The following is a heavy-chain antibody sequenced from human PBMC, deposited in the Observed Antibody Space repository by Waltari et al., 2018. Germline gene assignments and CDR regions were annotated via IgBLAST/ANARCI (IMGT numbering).Heavy chain of an antibody. CDR3: ARGGHYYGSGSYYPKPYYYYMDV. CDR2: IYYSGST. V-gene: IGHV4-59*01. D-gene: IGHD3-10*01. J-gene: IGHJ6*03. CDR1: GGSISSYF. Sequence: QVQLQESGPGLVKPSETLSLTCTVSGGSISSYFWSWIRQPPGKGLEWIGYIYYSGSTNDNPSLKSRVTISVDTSKNQFSLKLSSVTAADTAVYYCARGGHYYGSGSYYPKPYYYYMDVWGKGTTVTVSS.